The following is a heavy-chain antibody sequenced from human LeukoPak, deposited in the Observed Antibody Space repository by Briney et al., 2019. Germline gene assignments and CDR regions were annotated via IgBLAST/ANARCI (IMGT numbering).Heavy chain of an antibody. D-gene: IGHD2/OR15-2a*01. Sequence: GGSLRLSCAASGFTFSNYEMNWVRQAPGKGLEWVSYISSSGTTIYYADSLKGRFTISRDNAKSSLYLQMNSLRAEDTAIYYCARAPTDSILLPLGGGFDPWGQGTLVTVSS. V-gene: IGHV3-48*03. J-gene: IGHJ5*02. CDR3: ARAPTDSILLPLGGGFDP. CDR1: GFTFSNYE. CDR2: ISSSGTTI.